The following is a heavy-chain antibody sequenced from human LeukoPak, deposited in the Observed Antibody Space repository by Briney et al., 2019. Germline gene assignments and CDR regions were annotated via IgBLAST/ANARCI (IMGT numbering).Heavy chain of an antibody. CDR1: GDSVSSNSAA. CDR3: AREGWYSSGWYPPYYFDY. D-gene: IGHD6-19*01. J-gene: IGHJ4*02. Sequence: SQTLSLTCAISGDSVSSNSAAWNWIRQSPSRGLEWLGRTYYRSKWYNDYAVSVKSRITINPDTSKNQFSLQLNSVTPEDTAVYYWAREGWYSSGWYPPYYFDYWGQGTLVTVSS. V-gene: IGHV6-1*01. CDR2: TYYRSKWYN.